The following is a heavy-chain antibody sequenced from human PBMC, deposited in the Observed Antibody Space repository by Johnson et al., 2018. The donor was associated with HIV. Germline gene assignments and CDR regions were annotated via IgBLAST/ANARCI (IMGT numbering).Heavy chain of an antibody. CDR1: GFTFDDYA. J-gene: IGHJ3*02. CDR3: AKAFWSGYYPHALDI. Sequence: VQLVESGGVVVQPGGSLRLSCAASGFTFDDYAMHWVRQAPGKGLEWVSLISWDGGSTYYADSVKGRFTISRDNSKNSLYLQMNSLRAEDTALYYCAKAFWSGYYPHALDIWGQGTMVTVSS. CDR2: ISWDGGST. D-gene: IGHD3-3*01. V-gene: IGHV3-43D*03.